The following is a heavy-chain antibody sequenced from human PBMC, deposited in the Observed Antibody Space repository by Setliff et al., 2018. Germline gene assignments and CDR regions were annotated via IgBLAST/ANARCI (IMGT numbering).Heavy chain of an antibody. J-gene: IGHJ5*02. V-gene: IGHV4-34*01. CDR1: GGPFSGYY. CDR2: INHSGST. D-gene: IGHD2-2*01. Sequence: SETLSLTCAVYGGPFSGYYWSWIRQPPGKGLEWIGEINHSGSTNYNPSLKSRVTISVDTSKNQFSLKLSSVTAADTAVYYCARGVYCSSTSCSPGLNWFDPWGQGTLVTVLL. CDR3: ARGVYCSSTSCSPGLNWFDP.